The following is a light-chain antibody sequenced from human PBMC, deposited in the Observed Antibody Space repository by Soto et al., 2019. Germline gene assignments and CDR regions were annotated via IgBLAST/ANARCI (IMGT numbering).Light chain of an antibody. CDR3: SSYRGTNTFVV. CDR1: NSDVGGYNY. CDR2: EVF. Sequence: QSALTQPASVSGSPGQSITISCTGTNSDVGGYNYVSWYQQYPGKAPKLLIYEVFNRPSEISNRFSGSKSGNTASLTISGLQAEDEAEYYCSSYRGTNTFVVFGGGTKLTVL. V-gene: IGLV2-14*01. J-gene: IGLJ2*01.